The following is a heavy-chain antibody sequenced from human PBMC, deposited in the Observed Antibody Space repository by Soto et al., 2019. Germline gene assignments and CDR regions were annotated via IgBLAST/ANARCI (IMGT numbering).Heavy chain of an antibody. Sequence: SETLSLTCTVSGGSISSYYWSWIRQPPGKGLEWIGYIYYSGSTNYNPSLKSRVTISVDTSKNQFSLKLSSVTAADTAVYYCARAPEWLLYFDYWGQGTLVTVSS. CDR2: IYYSGST. CDR1: GGSISSYY. J-gene: IGHJ4*02. V-gene: IGHV4-59*01. CDR3: ARAPEWLLYFDY. D-gene: IGHD3-3*01.